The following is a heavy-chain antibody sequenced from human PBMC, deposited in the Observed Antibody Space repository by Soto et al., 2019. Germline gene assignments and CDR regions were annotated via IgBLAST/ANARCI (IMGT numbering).Heavy chain of an antibody. D-gene: IGHD6-6*01. Sequence: SETLSLTCTVSGGSISCSTCYWGWIRQPPRKRLEWIGTVHDSGSSYLSPSLKSLVTISVDTPKNQSSLNLSSVTAADTARYCCARTSRSSAYDFWSQGTLVTVSS. V-gene: IGHV4-39*01. CDR3: ARTSRSSAYDF. CDR2: VHDSGSS. J-gene: IGHJ4*02. CDR1: GGSISCSTCY.